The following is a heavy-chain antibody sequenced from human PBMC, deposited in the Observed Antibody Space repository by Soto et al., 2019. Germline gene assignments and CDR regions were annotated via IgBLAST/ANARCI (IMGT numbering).Heavy chain of an antibody. D-gene: IGHD4-17*01. Sequence: QVQLVESGGGVVQFGRSLRLSCVVSGLTFSGNGFHWVRQAPGKGLEWVAVIWYDGSKKYYVESVKGRFTISRDNSKNTVYLQMNSLRAEDTAVYYCARDLGTTNYYFDYWGQGTLVTVSS. V-gene: IGHV3-33*01. CDR3: ARDLGTTNYYFDY. CDR1: GLTFSGNG. CDR2: IWYDGSKK. J-gene: IGHJ4*02.